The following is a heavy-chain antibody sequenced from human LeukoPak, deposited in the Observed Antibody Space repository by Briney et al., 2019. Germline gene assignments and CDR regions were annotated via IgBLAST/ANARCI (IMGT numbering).Heavy chain of an antibody. CDR2: ISTGGSNI. D-gene: IGHD2-15*01. V-gene: IGHV3-11*01. Sequence: GGSLRLSCAASGFTFSDYYMSWIRQAPGKGLEWVSYISTGGSNINYADSVKGRFTISRDNSKNTLYLQMSSLRAEDTAVYYCARSSGGSRYNWFDPWGQGTLVTVSS. CDR3: ARSSGGSRYNWFDP. J-gene: IGHJ5*02. CDR1: GFTFSDYY.